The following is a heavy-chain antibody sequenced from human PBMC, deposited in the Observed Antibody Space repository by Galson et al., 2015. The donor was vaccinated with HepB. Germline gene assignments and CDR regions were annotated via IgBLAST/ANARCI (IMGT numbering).Heavy chain of an antibody. D-gene: IGHD2/OR15-2a*01. V-gene: IGHV6-1*01. J-gene: IGHJ4*02. CDR2: TFYRSMWKN. CDR3: TRDLSMRFDY. CDR1: GDSVSSNSAA. Sequence: CAISGDSVSSNSAAWNWTRQSPSRGLEWLGRTFYRSMWKNDYAIFVSGRITINPDTSENQFSLQLNSVTPEDTAVYYCTRDLSMRFDYWGQGTMVTVSS.